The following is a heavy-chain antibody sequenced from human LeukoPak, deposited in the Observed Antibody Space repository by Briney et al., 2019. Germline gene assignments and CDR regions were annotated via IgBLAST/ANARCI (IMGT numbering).Heavy chain of an antibody. CDR1: GFTFSSYA. V-gene: IGHV3-64*01. Sequence: GGSLRLSCAASGFTFSSYAMHWVRQAPGKGLEYVSAISSNGGSTYYANSVKGRFTISRDNSKNTLYLQMGSLRAEDMAVYYCARAWGDGAFDIWGQGTMVTVSS. J-gene: IGHJ3*02. D-gene: IGHD2-21*02. CDR3: ARAWGDGAFDI. CDR2: ISSNGGST.